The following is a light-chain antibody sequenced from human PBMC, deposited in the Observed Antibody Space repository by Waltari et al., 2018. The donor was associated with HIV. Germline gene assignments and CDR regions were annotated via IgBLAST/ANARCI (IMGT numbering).Light chain of an antibody. CDR3: SSYTSSSLEI. CDR1: SSDVGGYNY. V-gene: IGLV2-14*03. J-gene: IGLJ2*01. Sequence: QSALTQPASVSGSPGQSITISCTGTSSDVGGYNYVSWYQQHPGKAPKLMIYEVTKRPSGFSNRFSGSKSCNTASWTISGLQVEDEADYYCSSYTSSSLEIFGGGTKLTVL. CDR2: EVT.